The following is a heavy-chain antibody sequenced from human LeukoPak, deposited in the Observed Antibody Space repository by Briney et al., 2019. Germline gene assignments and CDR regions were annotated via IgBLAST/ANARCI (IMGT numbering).Heavy chain of an antibody. CDR1: GYTLTELS. CDR3: ATSPSLTGDYPIDY. Sequence: ASVKVSCKVSGYTLTELSMHWVRQAPGKGLEWMGGFDPEDGETIYAQKFQGRVTMTEDTSTDTAYMGLSSLRSEDTAVYYCATSPSLTGDYPIDYWGQGTLVTVSS. D-gene: IGHD4-17*01. V-gene: IGHV1-24*01. CDR2: FDPEDGET. J-gene: IGHJ4*02.